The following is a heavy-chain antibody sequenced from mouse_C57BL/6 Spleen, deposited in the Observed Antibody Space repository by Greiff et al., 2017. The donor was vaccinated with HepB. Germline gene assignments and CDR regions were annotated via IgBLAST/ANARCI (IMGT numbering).Heavy chain of an antibody. J-gene: IGHJ2*01. CDR1: GFTFSSYG. CDR2: INSNGGST. Sequence: DVHLVESGGGLVQPGGSLKLSCAASGFTFSSYGMSWVRQTPDKRLELVATINSNGGSTYYPESVKGRFTISRDNAKNTLYLQMSSLKSEDTAMYYCARMARTINWGQGTTLTVSS. V-gene: IGHV5-6-3*01. CDR3: ARMARTIN.